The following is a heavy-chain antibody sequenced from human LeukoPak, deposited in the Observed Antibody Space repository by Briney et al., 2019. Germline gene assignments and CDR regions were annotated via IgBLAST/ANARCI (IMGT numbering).Heavy chain of an antibody. CDR3: ARAFRQNIVVVPAAMGY. V-gene: IGHV3-48*01. CDR1: GFTFSSYI. D-gene: IGHD2-2*01. J-gene: IGHJ4*02. Sequence: GGSLRLSCAVSGFTFSSYIVNWVRQAPGKGLEWVSYISSSSSTIYYADSVKGRFTISRDNAKNSLYLQMNSLRAEDTAVYYCARAFRQNIVVVPAAMGYWGQGTLVTVSS. CDR2: ISSSSSTI.